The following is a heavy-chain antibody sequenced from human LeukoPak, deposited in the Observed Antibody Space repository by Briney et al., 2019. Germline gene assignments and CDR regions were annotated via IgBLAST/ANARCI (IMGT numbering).Heavy chain of an antibody. CDR3: ARGTLQGSHDAFDI. D-gene: IGHD1-1*01. V-gene: IGHV3-53*01. Sequence: PGGSLRLSCVDSGFTVRSNFMSWVRQAPGKGLEWVSVICSGGNTYYADSVKGRFTISRDNSKNTLYLQMNGLRAEDTAVYYCARGTLQGSHDAFDIWGQGTMVTVSS. CDR1: GFTVRSNF. J-gene: IGHJ3*02. CDR2: ICSGGNT.